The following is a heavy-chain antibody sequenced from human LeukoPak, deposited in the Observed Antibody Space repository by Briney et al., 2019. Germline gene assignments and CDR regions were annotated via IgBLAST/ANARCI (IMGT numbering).Heavy chain of an antibody. CDR3: ARGAVLRYFDWLLQ. CDR1: GFTFSSYG. Sequence: GGSLRLSCAASGFTFSSYGMSWVRQAPGKGLEWVSVISGSGDRTYYADSVKGRFTISRDNSKNTLYLQMNSLRAEDTAVYYCARGAVLRYFDWLLQWGQGTLVTVSS. V-gene: IGHV3-23*01. D-gene: IGHD3-9*01. CDR2: ISGSGDRT. J-gene: IGHJ4*02.